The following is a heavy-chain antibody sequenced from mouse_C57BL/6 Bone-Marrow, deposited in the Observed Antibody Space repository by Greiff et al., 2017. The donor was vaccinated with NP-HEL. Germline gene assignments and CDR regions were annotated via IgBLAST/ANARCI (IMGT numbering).Heavy chain of an antibody. D-gene: IGHD1-1*01. CDR1: GYTFTNYW. J-gene: IGHJ2*01. CDR2: IDPSSGGT. CDR3: ARYYHGSCYFDY. V-gene: IGHV1-72*01. Sequence: QVQLQQSGAELVKPGASVKLSCKASGYTFTNYWMPWVKQRPGRGLEWIGRIDPSSGGTKYTEKFKSKATLTGDKPSSTASMQLSSLTSEDSAVYYCARYYHGSCYFDYWGQGTTLTVSS.